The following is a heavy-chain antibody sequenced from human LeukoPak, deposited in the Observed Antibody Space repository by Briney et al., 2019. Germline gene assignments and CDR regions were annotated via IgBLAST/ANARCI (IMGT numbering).Heavy chain of an antibody. CDR2: IYYSGST. V-gene: IGHV4-59*12. D-gene: IGHD3-10*01. J-gene: IGHJ5*02. CDR1: GGSISSYY. Sequence: SETLSLTCTVSGGSISSYYWSWIRQPPGKGLEWIGYIYYSGSTNYNPSLKSRVTMSVDTSKNQFSLKLSSVTAADTAVYYCARDRPGGFDPWGQGTLVTVSS. CDR3: ARDRPGGFDP.